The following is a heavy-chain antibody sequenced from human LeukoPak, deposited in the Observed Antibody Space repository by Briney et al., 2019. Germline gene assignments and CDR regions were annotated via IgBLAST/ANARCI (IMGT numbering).Heavy chain of an antibody. V-gene: IGHV4-34*01. J-gene: IGHJ4*02. CDR1: GGSFSGYY. CDR3: ARQNLNSSLYSFDY. CDR2: INHSGST. Sequence: PSETLSLTCAFYGGSFSGYYWNWIRQPPGKGLEWIGEINHSGSTNCNPSLKSRVTTLVDTSKNQFSLKVSSVTAADTAVYYCARQNLNSSLYSFDYWGQGTLVTVPS. D-gene: IGHD3-16*02.